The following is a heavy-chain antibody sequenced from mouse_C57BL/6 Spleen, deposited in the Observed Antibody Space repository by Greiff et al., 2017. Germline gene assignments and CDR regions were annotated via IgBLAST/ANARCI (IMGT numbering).Heavy chain of an antibody. D-gene: IGHD1-1*01. V-gene: IGHV1-82*01. J-gene: IGHJ2*01. CDR1: GYAFSSSW. CDR2: IYPGDGDT. Sequence: QVQLQQSGPELVKPGASVKISCKASGYAFSSSWMNRVKQRPGKGLEWIGRIYPGDGDTNYNGKFKGKATLTADKSSSTAYMQLSSLTSEDSAVYFCARWGYYGSSYLRDFDYWGQGTTLTVSS. CDR3: ARWGYYGSSYLRDFDY.